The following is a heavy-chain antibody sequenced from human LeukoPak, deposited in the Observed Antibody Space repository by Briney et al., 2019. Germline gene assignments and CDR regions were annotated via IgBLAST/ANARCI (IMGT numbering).Heavy chain of an antibody. Sequence: GGSLRLSCAASGFTFSSYSMTWVRQAPGRGLEWVSYISSSSSTIYYADSVKGRFTISRDNAKNSLYLQMNSLRDEDTAVYYCARERGYSGYACDYWGQGTLVTVSS. V-gene: IGHV3-48*02. J-gene: IGHJ4*02. CDR3: ARERGYSGYACDY. D-gene: IGHD5-12*01. CDR2: ISSSSSTI. CDR1: GFTFSSYS.